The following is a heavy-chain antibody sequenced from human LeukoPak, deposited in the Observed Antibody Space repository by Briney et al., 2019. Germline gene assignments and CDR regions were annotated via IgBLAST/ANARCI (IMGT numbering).Heavy chain of an antibody. D-gene: IGHD1-1*01. CDR1: GFTFSSYA. CDR3: AKATGMTSVYYYYLMDV. J-gene: IGHJ6*02. Sequence: GGSLRLSCAASGFTFSSYAMSWVRQVPGKGLEWVSAISGSGGSTYYADSVKGRFTISRDNSKNTLYLQMNSLRAEDTAVYYCAKATGMTSVYYYYLMDVWGQGTTVTVSS. CDR2: ISGSGGST. V-gene: IGHV3-23*01.